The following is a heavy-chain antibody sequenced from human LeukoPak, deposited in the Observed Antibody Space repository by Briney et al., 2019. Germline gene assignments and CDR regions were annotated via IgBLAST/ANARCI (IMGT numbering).Heavy chain of an antibody. CDR3: AKALGGYCSSTSCSY. D-gene: IGHD2-2*01. V-gene: IGHV3-23*01. CDR2: ISGSGGST. Sequence: GSLRLSCAASGFTFSSYAMSWVRQAPGKGLEWVSAISGSGGSTYYADSVKGRFTISRDNSKNTLYLQMNSLRAEDTAVYYCAKALGGYCSSTSCSYWGQGTLVTVSS. CDR1: GFTFSSYA. J-gene: IGHJ4*02.